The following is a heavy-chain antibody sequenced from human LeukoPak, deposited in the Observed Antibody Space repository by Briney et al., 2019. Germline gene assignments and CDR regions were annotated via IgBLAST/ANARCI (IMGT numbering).Heavy chain of an antibody. D-gene: IGHD6-6*01. J-gene: IGHJ2*01. CDR2: IIPIFGTA. V-gene: IGHV1-69*05. Sequence: SVKVSCKASGGTFSSYAISWVRQAPGQGLEWMGGIIPIFGTANYAQKFQGRVTITTDESTSTAYMELSSLRSEDTAVYYCASGTSARPDFRYFDLWGRGTLVTVSS. CDR1: GGTFSSYA. CDR3: ASGTSARPDFRYFDL.